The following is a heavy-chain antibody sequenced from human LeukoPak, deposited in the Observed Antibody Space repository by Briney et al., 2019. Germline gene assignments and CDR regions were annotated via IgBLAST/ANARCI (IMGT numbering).Heavy chain of an antibody. V-gene: IGHV1-18*01. J-gene: IGHJ5*02. Sequence: ASVKVSCKASGDSFTSYGFNWVRQAPGQGREWRGWMSAYNGKTNYAHSLQGRVTVTADTSTSTAYMELRSLRSEDTAVYYCARDLDYYDTSGYEFHLDPWGQGTLVTVSS. CDR2: MSAYNGKT. D-gene: IGHD3-22*01. CDR3: ARDLDYYDTSGYEFHLDP. CDR1: GDSFTSYG.